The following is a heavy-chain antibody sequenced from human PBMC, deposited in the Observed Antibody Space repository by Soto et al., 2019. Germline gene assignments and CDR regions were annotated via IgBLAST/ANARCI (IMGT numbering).Heavy chain of an antibody. D-gene: IGHD5-12*01. CDR2: IIPIFGTA. Sequence: QVQLVQSGAEVKKPGSSVKVSCKASGGTFSSYAISWVRQAPGQGLEWMGGIIPIFGTANYAQKFQGRVTITADASTSTAYMELSSLGAEDTAVDYCARKMPRGQEVAKIILDYYSGMDVWGQGTTVTVSS. V-gene: IGHV1-69*01. CDR1: GGTFSSYA. CDR3: ARKMPRGQEVAKIILDYYSGMDV. J-gene: IGHJ6*02.